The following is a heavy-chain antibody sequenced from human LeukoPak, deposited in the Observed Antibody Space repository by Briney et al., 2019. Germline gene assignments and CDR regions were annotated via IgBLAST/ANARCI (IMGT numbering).Heavy chain of an antibody. Sequence: PGGSLRISCAASGFTFGNYWMSWVRQAPGKGPEWVAHINMDGSEKYYVDSVKGRFTISRDNAKNSLYLQMNSLKVEDTAVYYCARDKVTYWGPGTLVTVSS. CDR3: ARDKVTY. V-gene: IGHV3-7*01. J-gene: IGHJ4*02. CDR1: GFTFGNYW. CDR2: INMDGSEK.